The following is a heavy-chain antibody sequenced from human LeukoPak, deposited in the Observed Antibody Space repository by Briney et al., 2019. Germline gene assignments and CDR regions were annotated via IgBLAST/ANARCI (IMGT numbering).Heavy chain of an antibody. D-gene: IGHD2-2*01. Sequence: GGSLRLSCAASGFTFSSYAMSWVRQAPGKGLEWVSSITPRGGDTFYTDSVKGRFTISRDNSRNTLYLQMNTLRAEDTAVYYCAKRLTAAAATYYFDSWGQGTLVTVSS. CDR1: GFTFSSYA. J-gene: IGHJ4*02. V-gene: IGHV3-23*01. CDR3: AKRLTAAAATYYFDS. CDR2: ITPRGGDT.